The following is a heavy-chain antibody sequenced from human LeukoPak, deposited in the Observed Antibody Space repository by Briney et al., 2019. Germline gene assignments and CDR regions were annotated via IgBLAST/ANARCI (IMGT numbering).Heavy chain of an antibody. CDR3: ARQAAAGYYYFDY. J-gene: IGHJ4*02. CDR1: GGSISSSSYY. V-gene: IGHV4-39*01. Sequence: SETLSLTCTVSGGSISSSSYYWGWIRQPPGKGLEWIGSIYYSGSTYYNPSLKSRVTISVDTSKNQFFLKLSSVTAADTAVYYCARQAAAGYYYFDYWGQGTLVTVSS. CDR2: IYYSGST. D-gene: IGHD6-13*01.